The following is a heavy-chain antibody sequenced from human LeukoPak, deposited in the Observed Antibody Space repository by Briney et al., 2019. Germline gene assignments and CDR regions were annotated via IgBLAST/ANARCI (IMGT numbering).Heavy chain of an antibody. D-gene: IGHD3-3*01. CDR2: IRQDGSEK. Sequence: GGSLRLSCAASGFTFSSYWMSWVRQAPGKGLEWVANIRQDGSEKYYVDSVKGRFTISRDNAKNSLYLQMNSLRAEDTAVYYCARDPTYYDFWSGPDYYYYGMDVWGQGTTVTVPS. CDR3: ARDPTYYDFWSGPDYYYYGMDV. J-gene: IGHJ6*02. V-gene: IGHV3-7*03. CDR1: GFTFSSYW.